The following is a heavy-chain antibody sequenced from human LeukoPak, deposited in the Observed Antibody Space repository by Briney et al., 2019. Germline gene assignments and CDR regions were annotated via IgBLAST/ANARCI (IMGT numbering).Heavy chain of an antibody. Sequence: SETLSLTCTVSGGSISSNFWSWIRQPPGKGVEWIGYINYSGFTNYNPSLRSRVTISVDTSKNHLALTLSSVTAADTAVYYCARRVVRGVMRYYFDYWGQGTLVTVSS. D-gene: IGHD3-10*01. J-gene: IGHJ4*02. CDR2: INYSGFT. CDR1: GGSISSNF. CDR3: ARRVVRGVMRYYFDY. V-gene: IGHV4-59*08.